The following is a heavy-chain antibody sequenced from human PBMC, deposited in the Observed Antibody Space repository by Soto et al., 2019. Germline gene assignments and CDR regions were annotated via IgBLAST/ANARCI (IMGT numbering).Heavy chain of an antibody. CDR2: IIPITETP. D-gene: IGHD6-19*01. V-gene: IGHV1-69*12. CDR1: GDTFSTDA. J-gene: IGHJ5*02. CDR3: ARSSSAWFADS. Sequence: QVQLVQSGPEVKRPGSSVKVSSKSSGDTFSTDAISWVRQAPGEGLEWMGGIIPITETPNYLQRFQGRVTITADESTSTSYMELTSLRSEDTAMYFCARSSSAWFADSWGQGTLVTVSS.